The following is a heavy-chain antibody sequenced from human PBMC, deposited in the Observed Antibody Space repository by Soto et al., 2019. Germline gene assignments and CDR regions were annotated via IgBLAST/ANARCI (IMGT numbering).Heavy chain of an antibody. CDR3: AKEGDFDY. V-gene: IGHV3-23*01. CDR1: GFPFSRYA. J-gene: IGHJ4*02. Sequence: EVQLLESGGGLVQPGGALRPFRASPGFPFSRYAIDWVRQAPGKGLEWVSAISRSGGSTYYADSVKGRFTISRDKSKNTLYLQMNSLRAEDTAVYYCAKEGDFDYWGQGTLVTVSS. CDR2: ISRSGGST.